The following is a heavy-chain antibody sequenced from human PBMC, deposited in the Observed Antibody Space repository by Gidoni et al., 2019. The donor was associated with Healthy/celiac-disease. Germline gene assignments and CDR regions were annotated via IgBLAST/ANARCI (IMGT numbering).Heavy chain of an antibody. Sequence: EVQMLESAAGLVPLGGSLILSFAAPGFTFSSYAMSWVRQAPGKGMGWVSAISGSGARTYYAAAEKSRFTISRDNSKNTLYLQMNSLRAEDTAVYYCAKGVNRAAGYWGQGTLVTVSS. J-gene: IGHJ4*02. CDR1: GFTFSSYA. CDR2: ISGSGART. CDR3: AKGVNRAAGY. V-gene: IGHV3-23*01. D-gene: IGHD6-13*01.